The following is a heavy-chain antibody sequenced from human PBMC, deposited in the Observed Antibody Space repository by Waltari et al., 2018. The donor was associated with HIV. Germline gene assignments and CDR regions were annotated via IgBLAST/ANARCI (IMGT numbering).Heavy chain of an antibody. V-gene: IGHV1-69*01. J-gene: IGHJ6*02. CDR2: IIPIFGTA. D-gene: IGHD2-15*01. CDR3: AIGGYCSGGSCYLTTAKYYYYYGMDV. CDR1: GGTFSSYA. Sequence: QVQLVQSGAEVKKPGSSVKVSCKASGGTFSSYAISWVRQAPGQGLEWRGGIIPIFGTANYAQKFQGRVTITADESTSTAYMELSSLRSEDTAVYYCAIGGYCSGGSCYLTTAKYYYYYGMDVWGQGTTVTVSS.